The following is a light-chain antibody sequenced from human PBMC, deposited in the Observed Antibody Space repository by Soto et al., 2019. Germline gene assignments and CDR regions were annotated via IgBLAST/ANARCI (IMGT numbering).Light chain of an antibody. Sequence: DSLMSKSQDSLAVSLGERATINCKSSQSVLYSSNNKNYLAWYQQKPGQPPKLLIYWASTRESGVPDRFSGSGSGTDFTLTISSLQAEDVAVYYCQQYYSTPWTFGQGGKVDIK. CDR3: QQYYSTPWT. CDR2: WAS. CDR1: QSVLYSSNNKNY. J-gene: IGKJ1*01. V-gene: IGKV4-1*01.